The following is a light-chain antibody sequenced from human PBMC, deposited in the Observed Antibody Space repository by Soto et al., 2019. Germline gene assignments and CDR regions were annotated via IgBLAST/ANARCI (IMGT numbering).Light chain of an antibody. CDR3: ATWDGSLPAEV. CDR1: SSNIGNNY. V-gene: IGLV1-51*01. J-gene: IGLJ2*01. CDR2: DNN. Sequence: QSVLTQPPSVSAAPGQKVTISCYGSSSNIGNNYVSWYQQLPGTAPKLLIYDNNKRPSGIPDRFSGSKSGTSGTLDITGLQTGDEADDYCATWDGSLPAEVFGGGTKVTVL.